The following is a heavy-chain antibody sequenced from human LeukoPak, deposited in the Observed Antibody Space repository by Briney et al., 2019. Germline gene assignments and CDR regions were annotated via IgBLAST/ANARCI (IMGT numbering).Heavy chain of an antibody. J-gene: IGHJ4*02. CDR1: GGSFSGYY. D-gene: IGHD4-17*01. CDR2: INHSGST. Sequence: SETLSLTCAVYGGSFSGYYWSWIRQPPGKGLEWIGEINHSGSTNYNPSLKSRVTISVDTSKNQFSLKLSSVTAADTAVYYCARRGYGAFDYWGQGTLVTVSS. V-gene: IGHV4-34*01. CDR3: ARRGYGAFDY.